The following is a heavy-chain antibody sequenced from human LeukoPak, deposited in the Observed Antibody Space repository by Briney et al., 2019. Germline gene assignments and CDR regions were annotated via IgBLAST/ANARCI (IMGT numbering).Heavy chain of an antibody. CDR2: IWYDGSNK. Sequence: GGSLRLSCAASGFTFSSYGMHWVRQAPGKGLEWVAVIWYDGSNKYHADSVKGRFTISRDNSKNTLYLQMNSLRAEDAAVYYCAKRYGSGSYGYFDYWGQGTLVTVSS. J-gene: IGHJ4*02. CDR3: AKRYGSGSYGYFDY. D-gene: IGHD3-10*01. V-gene: IGHV3-33*06. CDR1: GFTFSSYG.